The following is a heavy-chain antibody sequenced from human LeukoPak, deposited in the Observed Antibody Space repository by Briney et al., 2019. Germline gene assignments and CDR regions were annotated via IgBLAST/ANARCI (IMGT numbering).Heavy chain of an antibody. J-gene: IGHJ4*02. D-gene: IGHD3-10*01. V-gene: IGHV3-48*04. CDR1: GFTFSSYS. CDR3: AKIGSGNDY. Sequence: GGSLRLSCAASGFTFSSYSMNWVRQAPGKGLEWVSYIRSSSNIIYYADSVKGRFTISRDNTKNSLYLQMNSLRAEDTAVYYCAKIGSGNDYWGQGTLVTVSS. CDR2: IRSSSNII.